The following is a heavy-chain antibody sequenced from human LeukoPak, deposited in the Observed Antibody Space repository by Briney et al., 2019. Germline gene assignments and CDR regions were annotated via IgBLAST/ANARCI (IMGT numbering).Heavy chain of an antibody. CDR3: ARGIAVVEEENYFDY. V-gene: IGHV4-59*12. CDR1: GGSISSYY. J-gene: IGHJ4*02. D-gene: IGHD6-19*01. CDR2: IYYSGST. Sequence: PSETLSLTCTASGGSISSYYWSWIRQPPGKGLEWIGSIYYSGSTYYNPSLKSRVTISVDTSKNQFSLKLSSVTAADTAVYYCARGIAVVEEENYFDYWGQGTLVTVSS.